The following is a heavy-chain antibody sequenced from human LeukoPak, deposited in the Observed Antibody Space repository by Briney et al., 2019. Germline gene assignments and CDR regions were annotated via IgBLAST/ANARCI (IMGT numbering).Heavy chain of an antibody. J-gene: IGHJ4*02. Sequence: GRSLRLSCAASGFTFSSYAMSWVRQAPGKGLEWVSAISGSGGSTYYADSVKGRFTISRDNSKNTLYLQMNSLRAEDTAVYYCAKTRGYYYDSSGYLTPPFYFDYWGQGTLVTVSS. CDR3: AKTRGYYYDSSGYLTPPFYFDY. CDR1: GFTFSSYA. V-gene: IGHV3-23*01. D-gene: IGHD3-22*01. CDR2: ISGSGGST.